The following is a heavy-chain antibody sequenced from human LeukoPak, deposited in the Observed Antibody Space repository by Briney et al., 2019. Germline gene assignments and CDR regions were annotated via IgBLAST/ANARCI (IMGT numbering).Heavy chain of an antibody. CDR3: ARNHYYGSGSLHY. J-gene: IGHJ4*02. D-gene: IGHD3-10*01. Sequence: SETLSLTCTVSGGSISSSGYYSSWVRQHPGKGLEWIGSIYFSGTTYYNPSLKSRVTISLDTSKNQFSLKLSAVTAADTAVYYCARNHYYGSGSLHYWGQGTLVTVSS. CDR1: GGSISSSGYY. V-gene: IGHV4-31*03. CDR2: IYFSGTT.